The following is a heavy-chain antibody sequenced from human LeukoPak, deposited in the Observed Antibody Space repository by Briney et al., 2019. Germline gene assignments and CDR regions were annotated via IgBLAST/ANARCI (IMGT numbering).Heavy chain of an antibody. Sequence: PGGSLRLSCAASGFTFSSYSMNWVRQAPGKGLEWVSSISSSSSYIYYADSVKGRFTISRDNAKNSLYLQLNSLRAEDTAVYYCARGAQSYYDFWSGYYDMVDYWGQGTLVTVSS. V-gene: IGHV3-21*01. D-gene: IGHD3-3*01. J-gene: IGHJ4*02. CDR2: ISSSSSYI. CDR1: GFTFSSYS. CDR3: ARGAQSYYDFWSGYYDMVDY.